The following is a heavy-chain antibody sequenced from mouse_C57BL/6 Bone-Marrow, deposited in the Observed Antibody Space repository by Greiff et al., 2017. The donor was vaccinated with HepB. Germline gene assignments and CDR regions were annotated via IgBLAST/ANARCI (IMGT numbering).Heavy chain of an antibody. D-gene: IGHD1-1*01. J-gene: IGHJ1*03. CDR3: ARYLGSSPQYFDV. CDR2: IDPSDSYT. CDR1: GYTFPSYW. Sequence: QVQLQQPGAELVRPGTSVKLSCKASGYTFPSYWMHWVKQRPGQGLEWIGVIDPSDSYTNYNQKFKGKATLTVDTSSSTAYMQLSSLTSEDSAVYYCARYLGSSPQYFDVWGTGTTVTVSS. V-gene: IGHV1-59*01.